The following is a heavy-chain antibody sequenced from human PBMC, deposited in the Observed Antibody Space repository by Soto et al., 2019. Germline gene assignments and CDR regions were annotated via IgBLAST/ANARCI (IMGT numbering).Heavy chain of an antibody. J-gene: IGHJ6*03. Sequence: ASVKVSCKASGYTFTGYYMHWVRQAPGQGLEWMGWINPNSGGTNYAQKFQGGVTMTRDTSISTAYMELSRLRSDDTAVYYCARDKSPVWGGTTNKGILYYYYMDVWGKGTTVTVSS. V-gene: IGHV1-2*02. D-gene: IGHD1-7*01. CDR3: ARDKSPVWGGTTNKGILYYYYMDV. CDR2: INPNSGGT. CDR1: GYTFTGYY.